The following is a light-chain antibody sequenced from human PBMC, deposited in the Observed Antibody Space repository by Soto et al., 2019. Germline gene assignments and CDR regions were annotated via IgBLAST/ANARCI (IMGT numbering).Light chain of an antibody. CDR3: QQYDNMWT. Sequence: EIVLTQSPGTLSLSPGETATLSCRASQIVSISYLAWYQQKPGQAPRLLIYGVSSRATGIPDRFSGSGSGTDFILTISRLEPEDSAVYYCQQYDNMWTFGQGTKVEIK. J-gene: IGKJ1*01. CDR2: GVS. V-gene: IGKV3-20*01. CDR1: QIVSISY.